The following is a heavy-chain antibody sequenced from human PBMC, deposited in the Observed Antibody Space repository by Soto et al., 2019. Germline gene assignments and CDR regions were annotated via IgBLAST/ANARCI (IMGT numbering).Heavy chain of an antibody. CDR1: DGSISNFY. D-gene: IGHD3-3*01. J-gene: IGHJ5*02. Sequence: SATLALTCTVSDGSISNFYWSWIRQPPGKGLEWIGYIYYSGSTNCNPSLKSRVTISVDTSKNQFSLKLSSVTAADTAVYYCARITTAGYDFWSGYYNNWFDPWGQGTLVTVSS. CDR2: IYYSGST. CDR3: ARITTAGYDFWSGYYNNWFDP. V-gene: IGHV4-59*01.